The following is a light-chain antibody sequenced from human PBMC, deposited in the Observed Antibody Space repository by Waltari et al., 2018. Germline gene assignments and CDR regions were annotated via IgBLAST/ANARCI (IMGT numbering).Light chain of an antibody. Sequence: EIVMTQSPATLSVSPGDTVTLSCRASQSVRTTLSGYHQRTGQPPRLLIYGASTRATSIPARFSGSGSGTEFTLTISSLQSEDVGVYYCQQYNIWAPDTFGQGTKLEIK. J-gene: IGKJ2*01. CDR3: QQYNIWAPDT. CDR2: GAS. CDR1: QSVRTT. V-gene: IGKV3-15*01.